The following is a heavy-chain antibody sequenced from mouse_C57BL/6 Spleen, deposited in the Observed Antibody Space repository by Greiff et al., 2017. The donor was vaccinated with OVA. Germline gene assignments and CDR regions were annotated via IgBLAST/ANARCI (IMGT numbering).Heavy chain of an antibody. CDR1: GYTFTEYT. D-gene: IGHD1-1*01. J-gene: IGHJ4*01. CDR2: FYPGSGSI. V-gene: IGHV1-62-2*01. Sequence: VKLMESGAELVKPGASVKLSCKASGYTFTEYTIHWVKQRSGQGLEWIGWFYPGSGSIKYNEKFKDKATLTADKSSSTVYMELSRLTSEDSAVYFCARHEGGVVAKYYAMDYWGQGTSVTVSS. CDR3: ARHEGGVVAKYYAMDY.